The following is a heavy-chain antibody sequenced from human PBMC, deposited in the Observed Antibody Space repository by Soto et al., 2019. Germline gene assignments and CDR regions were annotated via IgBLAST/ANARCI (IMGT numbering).Heavy chain of an antibody. CDR3: ARDSVTQTWRPGYFDL. CDR1: GFTFSNYA. J-gene: IGHJ2*01. V-gene: IGHV3-30-3*01. CDR2: VSYDGTNQ. Sequence: QVQLVESGGGVVQPGRSLRLSCAASGFTFSNYAMHWVRQTPGKGLEWVAVVSYDGTNQYYADSVKGRFTISRDNSENTMYLQMNRLRPEDTALYDCARDSVTQTWRPGYFDLWGRGTLVTVSS. D-gene: IGHD3-3*01.